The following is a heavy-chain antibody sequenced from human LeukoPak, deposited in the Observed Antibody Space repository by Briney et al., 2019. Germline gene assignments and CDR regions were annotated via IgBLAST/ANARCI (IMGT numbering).Heavy chain of an antibody. J-gene: IGHJ4*02. Sequence: PGESLKISCEGSGDIFITSWIGWVRQKPGEGLEWMASIYPGDSDIQYSPPFQGQVTISADKSTITAYLEWSSLKASDTAIYYCARTPCSSTSCYARFDHWGQGTLVTVSS. D-gene: IGHD2-2*01. CDR1: GDIFITSW. CDR3: ARTPCSSTSCYARFDH. CDR2: IYPGDSDI. V-gene: IGHV5-51*01.